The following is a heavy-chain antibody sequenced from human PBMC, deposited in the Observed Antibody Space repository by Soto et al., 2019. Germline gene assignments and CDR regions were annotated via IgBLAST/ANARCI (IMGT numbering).Heavy chain of an antibody. D-gene: IGHD3-10*01. V-gene: IGHV3-30*18. J-gene: IGHJ2*01. Sequence: QVQLVASGGGVVQPGRSLRLSCAASGFTFSSYGMHWVRQAPGKGLEWVAVISYDGSNKYYADSVKGRLTISRDNSKNTLYLQMNSLRAADTAVYYCAKDSAGIGWFWELRYFDLWRRDTLVTFSS. CDR3: AKDSAGIGWFWELRYFDL. CDR1: GFTFSSYG. CDR2: ISYDGSNK.